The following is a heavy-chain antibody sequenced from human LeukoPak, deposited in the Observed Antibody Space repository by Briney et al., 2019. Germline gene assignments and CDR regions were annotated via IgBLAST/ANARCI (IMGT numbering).Heavy chain of an antibody. Sequence: SETLSLTCTVSGGSISSGDYYWSWIRQPPGKGLEWIGYIYYSGSTYYNPSLKSRVTISVDTSKNQFSLKLSSVTAADTAVYYCAREGYYYGSGSYSAFDIWGQGTMVTVSS. V-gene: IGHV4-30-4*01. CDR3: AREGYYYGSGSYSAFDI. CDR1: GGSISSGDYY. CDR2: IYYSGST. D-gene: IGHD3-10*01. J-gene: IGHJ3*02.